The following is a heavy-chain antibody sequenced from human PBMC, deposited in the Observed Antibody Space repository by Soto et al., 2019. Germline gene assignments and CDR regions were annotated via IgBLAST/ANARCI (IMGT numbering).Heavy chain of an antibody. V-gene: IGHV3-30*04. J-gene: IGHJ6*02. Sequence: PXGSLRRSCSACGLSFSRHARHWVGQAPGKGLEWVVEISYDGSTTHHSKSVRGRFTISRDNSKNTLHLQMSSLRTEDTALHYCVRGSASTTFYALDVCGQGTTVTVSS. D-gene: IGHD2-2*01. CDR2: ISYDGSTT. CDR3: VRGSASTTFYALDV. CDR1: GLSFSRHA.